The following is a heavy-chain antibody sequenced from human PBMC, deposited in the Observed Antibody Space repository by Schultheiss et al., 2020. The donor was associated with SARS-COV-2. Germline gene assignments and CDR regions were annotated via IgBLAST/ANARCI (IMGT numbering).Heavy chain of an antibody. CDR3: AKGPDGYNQD. Sequence: SQTLSLTCAVYGGSFSGYYWSWIRQPPGKGLEWIGEIYHSGSTNYNPSLKSRVTISVDKSKNQFSLKLSSVTAADTAVYYCAKGPDGYNQDWGQGTLVTVSS. CDR2: IYHSGST. V-gene: IGHV4-34*01. D-gene: IGHD5-24*01. CDR1: GGSFSGYY. J-gene: IGHJ4*02.